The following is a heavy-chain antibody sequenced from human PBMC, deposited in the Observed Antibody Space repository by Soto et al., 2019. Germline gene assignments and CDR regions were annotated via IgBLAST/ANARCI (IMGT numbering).Heavy chain of an antibody. CDR1: GGSFSGYY. J-gene: IGHJ4*02. CDR3: ARRYGGTFDY. CDR2: IYYSGST. Sequence: PSETLSLTCAVYGGSFSGYYWSWFRQPPGKGLEWIGYIYYSGSTNYNPSLKSRVTISVDTSKNQFSLKLSSVTAADTAVYYCARRYGGTFDYRGQGTLVTVSS. V-gene: IGHV4-59*08. D-gene: IGHD2-15*01.